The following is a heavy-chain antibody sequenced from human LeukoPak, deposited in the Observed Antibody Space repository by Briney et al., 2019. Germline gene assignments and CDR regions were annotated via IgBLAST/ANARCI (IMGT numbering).Heavy chain of an antibody. V-gene: IGHV4-4*07. Sequence: SETLSLTCTVSGGSISSYYWSWIRQPAGKGLKWIGRIYTSGSTNYNPSLKSRVTMSVDTSKNQFSLKLSSVTAADTAVYYCARGSASGYDFLARLVYYYGMDVWGQGTTVTVSS. CDR1: GGSISSYY. J-gene: IGHJ6*02. CDR3: ARGSASGYDFLARLVYYYGMDV. D-gene: IGHD5-12*01. CDR2: IYTSGST.